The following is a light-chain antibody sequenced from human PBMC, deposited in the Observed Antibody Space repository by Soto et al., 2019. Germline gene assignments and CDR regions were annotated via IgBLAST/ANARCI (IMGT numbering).Light chain of an antibody. CDR3: QHYGTSPST. Sequence: EIMMTQSPATLSVSPGGRATLSCRASQSISGTYLAWYQQKPVQAPRLLIYSASTRATGIPDRFSGSGSGTDFTLTISRLEPEDFAVYYCQHYGTSPSTFGRGTKVDIK. CDR1: QSISGTY. CDR2: SAS. J-gene: IGKJ1*01. V-gene: IGKV3-20*01.